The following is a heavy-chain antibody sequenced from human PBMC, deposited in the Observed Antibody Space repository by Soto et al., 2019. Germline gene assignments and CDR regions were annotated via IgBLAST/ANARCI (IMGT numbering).Heavy chain of an antibody. CDR3: ARETSYSSSWFEYFQH. CDR1: GGSISGYY. J-gene: IGHJ1*01. CDR2: MYNTGST. D-gene: IGHD6-13*01. Sequence: SETLSLTCTVSGGSISGYYLSWIRQPPGKGLEWIGYMYNTGSTVYNPSFKSRVTISVDTSKNQFSLKLSSVTAADTAVYYCARETSYSSSWFEYFQHWGQGTLVTVSS. V-gene: IGHV4-59*12.